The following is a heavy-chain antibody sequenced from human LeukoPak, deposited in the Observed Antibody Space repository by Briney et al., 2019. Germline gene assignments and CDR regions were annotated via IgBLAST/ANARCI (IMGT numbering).Heavy chain of an antibody. CDR2: ISSDGSTT. CDR1: GFTFSRER. D-gene: IGHD4-11*01. CDR3: ARSDYFDP. V-gene: IGHV3-74*01. J-gene: IGHJ5*02. Sequence: GGSLRLSCAGSGFTFSRERMQWLRQAPGKGLVWVSRISSDGSTTIYADSVKGRFTISRDNAKNTLYLQMNSLRAEDTAVYYCARSDYFDPWGQETLVTVSS.